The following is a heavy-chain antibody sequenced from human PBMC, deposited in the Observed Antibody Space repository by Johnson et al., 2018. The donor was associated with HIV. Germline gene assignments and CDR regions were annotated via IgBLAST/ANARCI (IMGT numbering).Heavy chain of an antibody. CDR1: GFTFSNAW. CDR3: AKAPTRIAARDAFDI. CDR2: IKSKTDGGTT. D-gene: IGHD6-13*01. V-gene: IGHV3-15*01. J-gene: IGHJ3*02. Sequence: EVQLVESGGGLVKPGGSLRLSCAASGFTFSNAWMSWVRQAPGKGLEWVGRIKSKTDGGTTDYAAPVKGRFIISRDESKNTLYLQMNSLRAEETAVYYCAKAPTRIAARDAFDIWGQGTMVTVSS.